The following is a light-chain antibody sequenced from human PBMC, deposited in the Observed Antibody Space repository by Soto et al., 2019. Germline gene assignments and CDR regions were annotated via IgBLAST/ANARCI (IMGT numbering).Light chain of an antibody. CDR1: SSNTGSNV. V-gene: IGLV1-44*01. CDR3: SAGDGSLNGDV. CDR2: RDA. Sequence: QSALTQPPAASGTPGQRVFISCSGSSSNTGSNVVNWYQQLPGPAPRLLIYRDAQRPSGVTDRLSGSRSGTTASLAISGLQSENEAHYYCSAGDGSLNGDVCGTGTKVTVL. J-gene: IGLJ1*01.